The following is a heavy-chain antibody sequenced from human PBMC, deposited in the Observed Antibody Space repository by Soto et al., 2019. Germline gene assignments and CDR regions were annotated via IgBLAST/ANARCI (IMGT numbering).Heavy chain of an antibody. CDR2: IKGKSDGETT. V-gene: IGHV3-15*01. CDR3: TTKGPLLAVTLRPSSYSMHV. Sequence: GGSLRLCSVGSRISRTNAWMTYVRQTPGKGLEWVGRIKGKSDGETTDYAAPVKGRFTISRDDSENTLYLQMNSLKTEDSGLYYCTTKGPLLAVTLRPSSYSMHVCCQ. CDR1: RISRTNAW. J-gene: IGHJ6*02. D-gene: IGHD2-15*01.